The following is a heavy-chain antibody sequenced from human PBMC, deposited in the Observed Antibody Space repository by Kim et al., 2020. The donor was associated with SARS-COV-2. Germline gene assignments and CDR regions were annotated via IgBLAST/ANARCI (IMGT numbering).Heavy chain of an antibody. V-gene: IGHV3-21*01. CDR2: SSSSYI. CDR3: ARKSTG. J-gene: IGHJ4*02. Sequence: SSSSYIYYADSVKGRLTISSDNAKNSLYLQMNSLRAEDTAVYYCARKSTGWGQGTLVTVSS.